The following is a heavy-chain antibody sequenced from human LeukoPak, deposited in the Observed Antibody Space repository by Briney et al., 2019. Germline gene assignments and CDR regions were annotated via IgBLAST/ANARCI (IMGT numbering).Heavy chain of an antibody. Sequence: SETLSLTCAVYGGSFSGYYWSWIRQPPGKGLEWIGEINHSGSTNYNPSLKSRVTISVDTSKSQFSLKLSSVTAADTAVYYCARGEYSSSGDFDYWGQGTLVTVSS. CDR3: ARGEYSSSGDFDY. CDR2: INHSGST. J-gene: IGHJ4*02. V-gene: IGHV4-34*01. D-gene: IGHD6-6*01. CDR1: GGSFSGYY.